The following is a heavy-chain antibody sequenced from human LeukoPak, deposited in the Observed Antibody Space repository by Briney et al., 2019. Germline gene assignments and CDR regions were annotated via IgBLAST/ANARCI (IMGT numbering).Heavy chain of an antibody. CDR3: ARDDNWGFDY. CDR1: GFAFSDFS. D-gene: IGHD7-27*01. CDR2: IRGSVSGI. Sequence: GGSLRLSWAASGFAFSDFSMNWVRQAPGKGLEWVANIRGSVSGIGRGNYYADSVQGGFTISRDNATNSLYLQMNSLRAEDTAFYYCARDDNWGFDYWGQGALVTVSS. J-gene: IGHJ4*02. V-gene: IGHV3-21*05.